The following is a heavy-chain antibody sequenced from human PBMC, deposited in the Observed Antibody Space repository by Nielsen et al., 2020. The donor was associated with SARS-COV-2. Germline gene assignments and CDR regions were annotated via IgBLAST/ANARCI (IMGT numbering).Heavy chain of an antibody. V-gene: IGHV3-9*01. CDR3: AKDVRPAGATFYYFDS. D-gene: IGHD1-26*01. CDR2: ISWNSGNT. Sequence: SLKISCAASKFTFDHYAMHWVRQAPGKGLEWVSGISWNSGNTGYADSVKGRFTISRDNAKNSLYLQMNSLRAEDTALYYCAKDVRPAGATFYYFDSWGQGTLVTVSS. J-gene: IGHJ4*02. CDR1: KFTFDHYA.